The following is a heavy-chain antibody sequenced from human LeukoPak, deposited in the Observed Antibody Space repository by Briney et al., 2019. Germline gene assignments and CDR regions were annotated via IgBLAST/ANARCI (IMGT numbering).Heavy chain of an antibody. CDR1: GGSISSNN. V-gene: IGHV3-53*01. J-gene: IGHJ4*02. CDR2: IHNDGST. D-gene: IGHD6-13*01. Sequence: PSGTLSLTCAVSGGSISSNNWWGWVRQAPGKGLEWVSFIHNDGSTFYADSVKGRFTISKDNSKNTVYLQMNSLRIEDTAVYYCASTSSWYGGREWAHYFDYWGQGTLVTVSS. CDR3: ASTSSWYGGREWAHYFDY.